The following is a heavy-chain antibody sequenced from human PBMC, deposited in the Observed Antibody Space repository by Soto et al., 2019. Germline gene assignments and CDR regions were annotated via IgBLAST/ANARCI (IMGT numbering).Heavy chain of an antibody. Sequence: SETLSLTCAVSGGSISSGGYSWSWIRQPPGKGLEWIGYIYHSGSTYYNPSLKSRVTISVDRPKNQFSLKLSSVTAADTAVYYCARAYGSGSYPPENWFDPWGQGTLVTVSS. CDR2: IYHSGST. J-gene: IGHJ5*02. CDR1: GGSISSGGYS. CDR3: ARAYGSGSYPPENWFDP. V-gene: IGHV4-30-2*01. D-gene: IGHD3-10*01.